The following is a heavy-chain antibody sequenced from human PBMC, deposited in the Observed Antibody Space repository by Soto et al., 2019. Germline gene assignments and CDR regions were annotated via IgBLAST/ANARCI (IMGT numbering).Heavy chain of an antibody. Sequence: QVQLQESGPGLVKPSQTLSLTCTVSGGSISSGNYYWSWIRQPPGKGLEWIGFISYSGSTYYNASLKSRATLSVDTSKNQFSLNLNSVTAAYTAVYYCATMGTSATGLYSFDYWGQGTLVTVSS. CDR3: ATMGTSATGLYSFDY. CDR1: GGSISSGNYY. J-gene: IGHJ4*02. CDR2: ISYSGST. D-gene: IGHD1-7*01. V-gene: IGHV4-30-4*01.